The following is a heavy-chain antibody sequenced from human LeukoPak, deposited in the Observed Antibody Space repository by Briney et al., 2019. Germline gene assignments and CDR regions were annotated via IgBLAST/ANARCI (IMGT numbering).Heavy chain of an antibody. V-gene: IGHV4-61*02. D-gene: IGHD6-13*01. CDR1: GGSIDINTYY. J-gene: IGHJ4*02. CDR3: AGQIEPGIAAAGTGY. CDR2: IYTSGST. Sequence: PSETLSLTCTVSGGSIDINTYYWSWIRQPAGKGLEWIGRIYTSGSTNYNPSLKSRVTISVDTSKNQFSLKLSSVTAADTAVYYCAGQIEPGIAAAGTGYWGQGTLVTVSS.